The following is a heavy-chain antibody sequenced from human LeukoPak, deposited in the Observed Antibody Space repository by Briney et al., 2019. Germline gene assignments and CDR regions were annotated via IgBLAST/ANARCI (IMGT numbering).Heavy chain of an antibody. V-gene: IGHV4-39*01. Sequence: SETLSLTCTVSGGSISSSSYYWGWIRQPPGKGLEWIGSIYYSGSTYYNPSLKSRVTISVDTSKNQFSLKLSSVTAADTALYYCATLYSGTYSKHFDYSGQGTLVTVSS. D-gene: IGHD1-26*01. CDR3: ATLYSGTYSKHFDY. CDR1: GGSISSSSYY. CDR2: IYYSGST. J-gene: IGHJ4*02.